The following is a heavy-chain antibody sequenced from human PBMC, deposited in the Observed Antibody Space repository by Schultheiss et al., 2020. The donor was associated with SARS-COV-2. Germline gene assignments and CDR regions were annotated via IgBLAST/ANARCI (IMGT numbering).Heavy chain of an antibody. V-gene: IGHV4-4*07. CDR2: IYTSGST. CDR3: AGSGWYVGFDY. D-gene: IGHD6-19*01. Sequence: SQTLSLTCTVSGGSISSYYWSWIRQPAGKGLEWIGRIYTSGSTNYNPSLKSRVTISVDTSKNQFSLKLSSVTAADTAVYYCAGSGWYVGFDYWGQGTLVTVSS. J-gene: IGHJ4*02. CDR1: GGSISSYY.